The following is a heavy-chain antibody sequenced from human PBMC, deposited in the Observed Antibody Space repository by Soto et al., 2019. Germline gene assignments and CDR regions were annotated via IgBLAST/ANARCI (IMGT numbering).Heavy chain of an antibody. V-gene: IGHV4-34*01. J-gene: IGHJ5*02. CDR3: ARGDPHWFDP. CDR1: GGSFSGYY. Sequence: LSLTCAVYGGSFSGYYWSWIRQPPGKGLEWIGEINHSGSTNYNPSLKSRVTISVDTSKNQFSLKLSSVTAADTAVYYCARGDPHWFDPWGQGTLVTVSS. CDR2: INHSGST.